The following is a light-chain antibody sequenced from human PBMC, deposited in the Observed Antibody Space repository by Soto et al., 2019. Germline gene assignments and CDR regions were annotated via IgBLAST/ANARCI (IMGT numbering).Light chain of an antibody. CDR1: QSVSSN. CDR3: QQDNNWPPIT. V-gene: IGKV3-15*01. J-gene: IGKJ5*01. Sequence: EIVMTQSPATLSVSPGERATLSCRASQSVSSNLAWYQQKPGQAPRLLIYGASTRATGIPARFSGSGSGTEFTRTISSLQSEDFAVYYCQQDNNWPPITFGQGTRLEIK. CDR2: GAS.